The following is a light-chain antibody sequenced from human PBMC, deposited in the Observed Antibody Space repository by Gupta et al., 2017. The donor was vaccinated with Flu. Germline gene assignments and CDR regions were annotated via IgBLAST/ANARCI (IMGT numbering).Light chain of an antibody. CDR1: KLGDVY. CDR2: QDT. CDR3: QAWDSGTCG. J-gene: IGLJ2*01. Sequence: SYELTQPPSVSVSPGQTASVTCSGDKLGDVYVSWYQQKSGQSPVLVIYQDTQRPSGIPERFSGSNSGNTATLTISGTQARDEADYYCQAWDSGTCGFGGGTKLTVL. V-gene: IGLV3-1*01.